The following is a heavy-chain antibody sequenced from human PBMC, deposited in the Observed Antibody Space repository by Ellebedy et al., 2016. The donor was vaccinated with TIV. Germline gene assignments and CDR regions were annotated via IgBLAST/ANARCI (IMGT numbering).Heavy chain of an antibody. CDR1: GGSISSYY. CDR3: ARDAAGSFDY. Sequence: SETLSLXCTVSGGSISSYYWSWIRQSPGKGLEWIGYMYYSGSTNYNPSLKSRVTISADTSKNQFSLKLSSVTAADTAVYYCARDAAGSFDYWGQGTLVTVS. V-gene: IGHV4-59*01. J-gene: IGHJ4*02. CDR2: MYYSGST. D-gene: IGHD6-13*01.